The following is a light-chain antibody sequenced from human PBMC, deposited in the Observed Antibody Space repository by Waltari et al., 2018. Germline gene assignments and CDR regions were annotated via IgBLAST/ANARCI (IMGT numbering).Light chain of an antibody. CDR2: GAS. V-gene: IGKV1-39*01. CDR3: QQSYTTPLT. J-gene: IGKJ4*01. Sequence: DIQMTQSPSSLSASVVVRVTISCRASQSISFSLNWYQQKLGQAPRLLIYGASSLQFGVPSKFSGSGSGTDFTLTISGLQPDDIATYYCQQSYTTPLTFGGGTKVEIK. CDR1: QSISFS.